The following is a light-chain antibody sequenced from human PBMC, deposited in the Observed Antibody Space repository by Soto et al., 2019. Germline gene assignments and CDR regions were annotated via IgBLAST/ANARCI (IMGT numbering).Light chain of an antibody. CDR1: NSGSKS. CDR3: QVWDSSKVV. J-gene: IGLJ2*01. Sequence: SYELTQPPSVSVAPGQTARITCGGNNSGSKSVHWYQQKPGQAPVLVVYDDSDRPSGLPERFSGSNSGNTATLTISRVEAGDEADYYCQVWDSSKVVFGGGTKLTVL. CDR2: DDS. V-gene: IGLV3-21*02.